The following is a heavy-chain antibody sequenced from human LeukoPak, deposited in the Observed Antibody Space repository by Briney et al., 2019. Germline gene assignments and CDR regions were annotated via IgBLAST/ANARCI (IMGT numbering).Heavy chain of an antibody. V-gene: IGHV3-30*18. D-gene: IGHD3-10*01. J-gene: IGHJ4*02. Sequence: GGSLRLSCAASGFTFSSYGMHWVRQAPGKGLEWVAVISYDGSNKYYADSVKGRFTISRDNSKNTLYLQTNNLRAEDTAVYYCAKEFKSMVAFENWGQGTLVTVSS. CDR3: AKEFKSMVAFEN. CDR2: ISYDGSNK. CDR1: GFTFSSYG.